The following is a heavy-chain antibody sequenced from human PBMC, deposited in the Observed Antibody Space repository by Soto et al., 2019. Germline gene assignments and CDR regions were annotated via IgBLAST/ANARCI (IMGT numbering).Heavy chain of an antibody. CDR1: GFTFSSYA. D-gene: IGHD3-16*01. Sequence: EVQLVESGGGLVQAGGSLKLSCAVSGFTFSSYALTWVRQAPGKGLEWVSTIGGSGRSTYYAGSVKGRVTISRDNSKNTLYLQVNSLRADDTAVYYCARGGQYYDSVDYWGQGTLVTVSS. V-gene: IGHV3-23*04. CDR2: IGGSGRST. J-gene: IGHJ4*02. CDR3: ARGGQYYDSVDY.